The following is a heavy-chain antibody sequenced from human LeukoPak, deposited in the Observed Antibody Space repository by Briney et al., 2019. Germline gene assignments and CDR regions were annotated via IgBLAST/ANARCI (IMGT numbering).Heavy chain of an antibody. CDR3: ARTVRYFDWFGHDAFDI. CDR1: GYTFTNFA. J-gene: IGHJ3*02. Sequence: ASVKVSCKASGYTFTNFAMNWVRQAPGQGLEWMGWINPNSGDTDYAQKFQGRVTMPRDTSISTAYMELSRLRSDDTAVYYCARTVRYFDWFGHDAFDIWGQGTMVTVSS. D-gene: IGHD3-9*01. CDR2: INPNSGDT. V-gene: IGHV1-2*02.